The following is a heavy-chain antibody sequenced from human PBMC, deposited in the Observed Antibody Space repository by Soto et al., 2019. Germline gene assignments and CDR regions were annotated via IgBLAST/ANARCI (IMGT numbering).Heavy chain of an antibody. CDR3: ARLSRITMTHYYFDY. V-gene: IGHV4-59*08. D-gene: IGHD3-22*01. CDR2: LYNAGST. Sequence: PSETLSLTCTVSGGSISRYYWSWIRQPPGKGLEWIGYLYNAGSTIYNPSHKSRVTISVDMSQNQFSLKLSSVTAADTAVYYCARLSRITMTHYYFDYWGQGTLVTVSS. J-gene: IGHJ4*02. CDR1: GGSISRYY.